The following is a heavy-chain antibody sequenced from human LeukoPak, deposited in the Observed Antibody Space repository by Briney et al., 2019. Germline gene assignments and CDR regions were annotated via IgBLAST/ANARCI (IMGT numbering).Heavy chain of an antibody. CDR1: RGSISSSSYY. CDR3: AREPWSLPIDY. V-gene: IGHV4-39*07. D-gene: IGHD2-15*01. Sequence: PSETLSLTCTVSRGSISSSSYYWGWIRQPPGKGLEWIGSIYYSGSTYYNPSLKSRVTISVDTSKNQFSLKLSSVTAADTAVYYCAREPWSLPIDYWGQGTLVTVSS. J-gene: IGHJ4*02. CDR2: IYYSGST.